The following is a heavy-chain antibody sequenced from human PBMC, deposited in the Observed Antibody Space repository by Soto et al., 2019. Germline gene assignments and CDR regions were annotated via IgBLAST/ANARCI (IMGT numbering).Heavy chain of an antibody. CDR2: ITPILGIA. J-gene: IGHJ5*02. V-gene: IGHV1-69*04. Sequence: ASVKVSCKASGGTFSSYTISWVRQAPGQGLEWMGRITPILGIANYAQKFQGRVTITADKSTSTAYMELSSLRSEDTAVYYCVRDPPQPHTRLITISAPWGQGTLVTVS. CDR3: VRDPPQPHTRLITISAP. CDR1: GGTFSSYT. D-gene: IGHD3-3*01.